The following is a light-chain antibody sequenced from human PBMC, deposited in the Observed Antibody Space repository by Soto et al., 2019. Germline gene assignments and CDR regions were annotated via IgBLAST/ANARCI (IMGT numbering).Light chain of an antibody. CDR3: QQSYISPWT. CDR2: GAS. CDR1: QTIGRY. V-gene: IGKV1-39*01. Sequence: DIQMTQSPSSLSASVGDRVTITCRASQTIGRYLNWYQQKPGEVPNVLIYGASSLQSGVPSRFSGSGSGTVFTLTISSLQPEDFATYYCQQSYISPWTFGQGTKVEI. J-gene: IGKJ1*01.